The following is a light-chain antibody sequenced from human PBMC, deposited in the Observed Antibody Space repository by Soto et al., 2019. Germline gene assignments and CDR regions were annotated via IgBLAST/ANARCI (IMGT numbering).Light chain of an antibody. J-gene: IGKJ5*01. Sequence: DIQMTQSPPTLSASVGDRVTITCRPGQSISNWLAWYQQKPGKAPNLLIYNATRLESGVPSRFSGSASGTAISLTISSLQPDDFEAYYGEQYKSYSFTFGQGTRLEIK. CDR3: EQYKSYSFT. CDR1: QSISNW. CDR2: NAT. V-gene: IGKV1-5*03.